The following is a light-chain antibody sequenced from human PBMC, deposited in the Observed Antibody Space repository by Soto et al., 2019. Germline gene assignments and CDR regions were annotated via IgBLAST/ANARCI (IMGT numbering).Light chain of an antibody. Sequence: QSVLTQPGSVSGSPGQSITISCSGTSRDVGAYNLVSWYQQRPGKAPKLLIYEVRNRPSGLSYRFSGSKSGNTASLTISSLLPEDEADYYCCSYAGSSTLRVFGGGTKVTVL. J-gene: IGLJ3*02. CDR1: SRDVGAYNL. V-gene: IGLV2-23*02. CDR2: EVR. CDR3: CSYAGSSTLRV.